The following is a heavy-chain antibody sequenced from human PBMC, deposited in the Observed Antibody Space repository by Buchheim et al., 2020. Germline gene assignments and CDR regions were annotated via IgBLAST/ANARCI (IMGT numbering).Heavy chain of an antibody. J-gene: IGHJ4*02. CDR1: AGFSITGNW. V-gene: IGHV3-74*03. Sequence: EVQLVESGGALVQPGGSLRLSCVGSAGFSITGNWMHWVRQAPGKGLVWVSRSKNDGITATYADSVKGRFTTSRDNSKNTLYLQLNSLRAEDTAVYYCARDEFAYCGGDCYNLDYWGQGTL. CDR2: SKNDGITA. CDR3: ARDEFAYCGGDCYNLDY. D-gene: IGHD2-21*02.